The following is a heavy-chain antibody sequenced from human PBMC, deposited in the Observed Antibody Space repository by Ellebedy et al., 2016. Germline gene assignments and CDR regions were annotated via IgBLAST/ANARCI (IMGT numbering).Heavy chain of an antibody. CDR2: VFHTGAT. V-gene: IGHV4-59*02. D-gene: IGHD6-19*01. J-gene: IGHJ3*01. CDR3: AKWNGGWYAFDV. CDR1: GGSVSNDY. Sequence: SETLSLTCNVSGGSVSNDYWNWIRRPPGKGLEWIGFVFHTGATLYNPSLKSRVTMSVDTSKSQISLRLMSVTAADTAVYYCAKWNGGWYAFDVWGQGTLVTASS.